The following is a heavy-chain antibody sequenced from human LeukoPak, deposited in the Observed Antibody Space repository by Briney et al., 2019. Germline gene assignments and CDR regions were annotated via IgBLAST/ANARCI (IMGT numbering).Heavy chain of an antibody. V-gene: IGHV3-33*01. J-gene: IGHJ4*02. CDR1: GFTFSSYG. CDR3: ATMVRGVIC. Sequence: GGSLRLSCAAPGFTFSSYGMHWVRQAPGKGLEWVAVIWYDGSNKYYADSVKGRFTISRDNSKNTLYLQMNSLRAEDTAVYYCATMVRGVICWGQGTLVTVSS. CDR2: IWYDGSNK. D-gene: IGHD3-10*01.